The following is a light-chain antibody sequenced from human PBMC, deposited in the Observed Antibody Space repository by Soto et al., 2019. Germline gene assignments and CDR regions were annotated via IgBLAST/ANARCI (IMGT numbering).Light chain of an antibody. CDR1: RSNVGRNS. V-gene: IGLV1-44*01. J-gene: IGLJ3*02. CDR2: SHD. Sequence: QSVVTQPPSASQTPGQSVTISCSGGRSNVGRNSVSWYQHVPGTAPKLLIYSHDQRPSGVPDRISASRSGTAASLAISGLRSEDEAFYYCAAWDDSLNAWVFGGGTKPTVL. CDR3: AAWDDSLNAWV.